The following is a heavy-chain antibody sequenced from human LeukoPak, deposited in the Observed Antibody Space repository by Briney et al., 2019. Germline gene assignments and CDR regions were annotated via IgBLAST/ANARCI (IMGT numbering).Heavy chain of an antibody. D-gene: IGHD6-13*01. Sequence: SETLSLTCTVSGGSISSCYWSWIRQPAGKGLDWIGRIYTSGSTNYNPSLKSRVTMSVDTSKNQFSLKLSSVTAADTAVYYCARDLGSSWYWFDPWGQGTLVTVSS. CDR2: IYTSGST. CDR1: GGSISSCY. J-gene: IGHJ5*02. V-gene: IGHV4-4*07. CDR3: ARDLGSSWYWFDP.